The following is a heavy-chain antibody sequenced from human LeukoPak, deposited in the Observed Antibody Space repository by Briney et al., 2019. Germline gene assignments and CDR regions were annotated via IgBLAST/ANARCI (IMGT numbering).Heavy chain of an antibody. CDR1: GFIFSCYS. CDR2: ISSSSRYI. CDR3: ARGLSYDY. J-gene: IGHJ4*02. V-gene: IGHV3-21*01. Sequence: PGGSLRLSCGASGFIFSCYSVNWVRQATGKGLEGVSSISSSSRYIYYADSVKGRFTISRDNAKNSLYLQMNSLRAEDTAVYCCARGLSYDYWGQGTLVTVSS.